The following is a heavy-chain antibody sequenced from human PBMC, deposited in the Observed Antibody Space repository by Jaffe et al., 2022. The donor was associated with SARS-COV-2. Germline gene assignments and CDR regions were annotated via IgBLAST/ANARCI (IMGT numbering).Heavy chain of an antibody. Sequence: EVQLVESGGGLVQPGGSLRLSCAASGFTFSSYWMSWVRQAPGKGLEWVANIKQDGSEKYYVDSVKGRFTISRDNAKNSLYLQMNSLRAEDTAVYYCARDSILYVDSFDYWGQGTLVTVSS. CDR1: GFTFSSYW. D-gene: IGHD3-3*02. CDR2: IKQDGSEK. V-gene: IGHV3-7*03. CDR3: ARDSILYVDSFDY. J-gene: IGHJ4*02.